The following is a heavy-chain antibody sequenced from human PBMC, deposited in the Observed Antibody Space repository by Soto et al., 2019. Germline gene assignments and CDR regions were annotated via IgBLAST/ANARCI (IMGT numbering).Heavy chain of an antibody. CDR1: GFTVSSNY. CDR2: IYSGGST. J-gene: IGHJ6*02. CDR3: ARDLGYYDSSGIDYYYYYGMDV. Sequence: GGSLRLSCAASGFTVSSNYMSWVRQAPGKGLEWVSVIYSGGSTYYADSVKGRFTISRHNSKNTLYLQMNSLRAEDTAVYYCARDLGYYDSSGIDYYYYYGMDVWGQGTTVTVSS. D-gene: IGHD3-22*01. V-gene: IGHV3-53*04.